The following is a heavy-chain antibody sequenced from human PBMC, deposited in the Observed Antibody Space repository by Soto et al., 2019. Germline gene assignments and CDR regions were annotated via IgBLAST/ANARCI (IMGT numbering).Heavy chain of an antibody. Sequence: SETLSLTCTVSGGSISSGCYYWSWIRQHPEQGLEWIGYIYSTGNTYYNASLKSRVTISVDTSNNQFSLKLSSVSAADTAVYYCARVAISSSDDFDIWGQGSTFTVSS. D-gene: IGHD6-6*01. CDR2: IYSTGNT. CDR1: GGSISSGCYY. V-gene: IGHV4-31*03. CDR3: ARVAISSSDDFDI. J-gene: IGHJ3*02.